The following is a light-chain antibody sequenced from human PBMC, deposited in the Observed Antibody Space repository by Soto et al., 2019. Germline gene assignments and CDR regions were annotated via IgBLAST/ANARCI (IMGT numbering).Light chain of an antibody. CDR1: SGHSNYA. V-gene: IGLV4-69*01. Sequence: QSVLTQSPSASASLRASVKLTCTLSSGHSNYAIAWHQQQSEKGPRYLMKLNSDGSHSKGDGIPDRFSGSSSGAERYLTISSLQSEDEADYYCQIWGSGIVVFGGGTKLTVL. CDR3: QIWGSGIVV. J-gene: IGLJ2*01. CDR2: LNSDGSH.